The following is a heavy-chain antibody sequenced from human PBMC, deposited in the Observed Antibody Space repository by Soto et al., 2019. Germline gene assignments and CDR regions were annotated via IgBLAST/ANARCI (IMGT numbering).Heavy chain of an antibody. Sequence: EVQLLESGGGLVQPGGSLRLSCAASGFTFSSYAMSWVRQAPGKGLEWVSAISGHSSYTYYADSVKGRFTISRDNSKNTLYLQMNGLRAEDTAVYYCAKGDSEYSHGFWGFFHSWGQGTPVTVSS. CDR1: GFTFSSYA. CDR3: AKGDSEYSHGFWGFFHS. V-gene: IGHV3-23*01. CDR2: ISGHSSYT. D-gene: IGHD5-18*01. J-gene: IGHJ4*02.